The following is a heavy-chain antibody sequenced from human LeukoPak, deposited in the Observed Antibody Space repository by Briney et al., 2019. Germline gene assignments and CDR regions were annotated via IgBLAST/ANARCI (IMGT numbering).Heavy chain of an antibody. V-gene: IGHV4-4*09. CDR1: GVSISPYY. D-gene: IGHD3-3*01. CDR2: IHTSGSN. J-gene: IGHJ3*01. CDR3: ARLSAAVHLGAFDL. Sequence: SETLSLTCAVSGVSISPYYWAWIRQPPGKGLEWIGYIHTSGSNNQYPSLKSRVTISVDKSKNHFSLRLTSVTAADTAVYYCARLSAAVHLGAFDLWGQGTMVTVTS.